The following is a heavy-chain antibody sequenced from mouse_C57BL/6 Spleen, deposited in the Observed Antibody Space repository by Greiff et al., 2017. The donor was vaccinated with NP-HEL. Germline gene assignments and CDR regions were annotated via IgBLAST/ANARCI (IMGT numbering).Heavy chain of an antibody. Sequence: EVKLVESGGGLVKPGGSLKLSCAASGFTFSSYAMSWVRQTPEKRLEWVATISDGGSYTYYPDNVKGRFTISRDNAKNNLYLQMSHRKSEDTARYYCARDQLGLDYWGQGTTLTVSS. CDR2: ISDGGSYT. V-gene: IGHV5-4*01. J-gene: IGHJ2*01. CDR3: ARDQLGLDY. CDR1: GFTFSSYA. D-gene: IGHD4-1*02.